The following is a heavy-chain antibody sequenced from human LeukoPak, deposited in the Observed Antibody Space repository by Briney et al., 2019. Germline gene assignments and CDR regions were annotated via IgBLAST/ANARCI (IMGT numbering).Heavy chain of an antibody. V-gene: IGHV4-31*03. CDR2: IYYSGST. CDR3: ARDNGSDYGDYALGY. D-gene: IGHD4-17*01. J-gene: IGHJ4*02. Sequence: PSQTLSLTCTVSGGSISSGGYYWSWIRQHPRKGLEWIGYIYYSGSTYYNPSLKSRVTISVDTSKNQFSLKLSSVTAADTAVYYCARDNGSDYGDYALGYWGQGTLVTVSS. CDR1: GGSISSGGYY.